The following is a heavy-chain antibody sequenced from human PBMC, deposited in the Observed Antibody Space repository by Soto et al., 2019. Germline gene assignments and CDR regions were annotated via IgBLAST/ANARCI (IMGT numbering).Heavy chain of an antibody. CDR2: ISAYNGYT. Sequence: ASVKVSCMASGYTFTSYGISWVRQAPGQGLEWMGWISAYNGYTNYAQKLQGRVTMTTDTSTSTAYMELRSLRSDDTAVYYCARDGAGYYGSGSYSQKYFDYWGQGTLVTVSS. CDR1: GYTFTSYG. D-gene: IGHD3-10*01. J-gene: IGHJ4*02. V-gene: IGHV1-18*01. CDR3: ARDGAGYYGSGSYSQKYFDY.